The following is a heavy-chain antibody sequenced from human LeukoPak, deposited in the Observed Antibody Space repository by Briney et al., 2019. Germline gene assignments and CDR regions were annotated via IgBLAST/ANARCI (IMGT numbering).Heavy chain of an antibody. Sequence: SETLSLTCAVYSGSFSGYNWNWIRQSPGKGLEWIGEINQSGRINYNPSLKSRVTISVDTSKNQFSLKLTSLTAADTAVYYCARGRSNYYGMDVWGQGTTVTVSS. CDR2: INQSGRI. CDR1: SGSFSGYN. CDR3: ARGRSNYYGMDV. D-gene: IGHD1-26*01. V-gene: IGHV4-34*01. J-gene: IGHJ6*02.